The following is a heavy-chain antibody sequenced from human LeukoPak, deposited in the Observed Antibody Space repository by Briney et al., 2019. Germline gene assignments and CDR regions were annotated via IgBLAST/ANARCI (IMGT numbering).Heavy chain of an antibody. J-gene: IGHJ4*02. D-gene: IGHD3-16*02. Sequence: GGSLRLSCAASGFTFSSYWMHWVRHAPGKGLEWVSAVSDSGGSTYYADSVKGRFTISRDNSKNTLYLQMNSLRAEDTAVYYCAKGEKTRPFGGVIDYWGQGTLVTVSS. CDR1: GFTFSSYW. CDR2: VSDSGGST. CDR3: AKGEKTRPFGGVIDY. V-gene: IGHV3-23*01.